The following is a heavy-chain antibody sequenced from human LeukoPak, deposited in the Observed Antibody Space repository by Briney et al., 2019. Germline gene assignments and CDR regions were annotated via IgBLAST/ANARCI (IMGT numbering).Heavy chain of an antibody. J-gene: IGHJ4*02. CDR3: ARDYSGSSQTTPLRY. CDR1: GFTFSSYS. D-gene: IGHD1-26*01. Sequence: GGSLRLSCAASGFTFSSYSMNWVRQAPGKGLEWVSYISGSSTAIYYADSVKGRFTISRDNAKNSLYLQMNSLRDGDTAVYYCARDYSGSSQTTPLRYWGQGTLVTVSS. V-gene: IGHV3-48*02. CDR2: ISGSSTAI.